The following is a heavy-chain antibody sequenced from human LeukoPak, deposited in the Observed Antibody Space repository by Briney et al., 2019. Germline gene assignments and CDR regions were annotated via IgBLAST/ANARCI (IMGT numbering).Heavy chain of an antibody. CDR2: IYYSGST. V-gene: IGHV4-39*01. J-gene: IGHJ4*02. CDR3: ASHASRAAAGLLPHY. Sequence: PSETLSLTCTVSGGSISSSSYYWGWIRQPPGKGLEWIGSIYYSGSTYYNPSLKSRVTISVDTSKNQFSLKLSSVTAADTAVYYCASHASRAAAGLLPHYWGQGTLVTVSS. CDR1: GGSISSSSYY. D-gene: IGHD6-13*01.